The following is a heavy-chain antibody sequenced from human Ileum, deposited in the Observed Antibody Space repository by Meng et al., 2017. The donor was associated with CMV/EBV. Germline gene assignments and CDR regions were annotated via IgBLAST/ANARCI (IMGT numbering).Heavy chain of an antibody. V-gene: IGHV4-34*01. D-gene: IGHD3-16*02. CDR3: ARGRGYDYVWGSYRSTFFDY. CDR2: INHSGST. J-gene: IGHJ4*02. CDR1: GGSFSGYY. Sequence: SETLSLTCAVYGGSFSGYYWIWIRQPPGKGLEWIGEINHSGSTNYNPSLKSRVTISVDTSKNQFSLKLSSVTAADTAVYYCARGRGYDYVWGSYRSTFFDYWGQGTLVTVSS.